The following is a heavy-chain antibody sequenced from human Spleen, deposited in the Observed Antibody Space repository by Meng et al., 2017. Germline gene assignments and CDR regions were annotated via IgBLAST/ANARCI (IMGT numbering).Heavy chain of an antibody. CDR2: ISIGGDYI. CDR1: GFTFSNAW. CDR3: ARYVAVTTSSYYGMDV. J-gene: IGHJ6*02. Sequence: GESLKISCAASGFTFSNAWMSWVRQAPGKGLEWVSSISIGGDYIFYADSVRGRFTISRDNAKNALFLQVNSLRAEDTAIYYCARYVAVTTSSYYGMDVWGRGTAVAVS. V-gene: IGHV3-21*01. D-gene: IGHD4-17*01.